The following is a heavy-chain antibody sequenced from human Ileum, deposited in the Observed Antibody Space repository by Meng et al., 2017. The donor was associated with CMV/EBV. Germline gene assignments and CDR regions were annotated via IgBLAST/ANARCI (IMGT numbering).Heavy chain of an antibody. J-gene: IGHJ4*02. Sequence: SSPTLVNPTHTFTLTCSYFGFSLRTSGVGVGWILQPPEKALEWLALIYWNDDKRYSPSLKSSLTLTKDTSKNQVVITMTNMDPVDTATYYCAHSFNVYDSSGFEPNFDYWGQGTLVTVSS. D-gene: IGHD3-22*01. CDR3: AHSFNVYDSSGFEPNFDY. V-gene: IGHV2-5*01. CDR2: IYWNDDK. CDR1: GFSLRTSGVG.